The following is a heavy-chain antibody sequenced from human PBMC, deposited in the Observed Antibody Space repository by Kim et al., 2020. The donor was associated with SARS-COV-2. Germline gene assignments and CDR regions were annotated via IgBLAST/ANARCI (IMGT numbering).Heavy chain of an antibody. D-gene: IGHD1-26*01. CDR1: GYTFTSYG. CDR3: ARGGATGAGVEWELRVYFDY. Sequence: ASVKVSCKASGYTFTSYGISWVRQAPGQGLEWMGWISAYNGNTNYAQKLQGRVTMTTDTSTSTAYMELRSLRSDDTAVYYCARGGATGAGVEWELRVYFDYWGQGTLVTVSS. CDR2: ISAYNGNT. J-gene: IGHJ4*02. V-gene: IGHV1-18*01.